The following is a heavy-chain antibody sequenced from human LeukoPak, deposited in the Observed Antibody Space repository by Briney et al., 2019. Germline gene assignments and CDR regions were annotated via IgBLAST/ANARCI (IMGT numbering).Heavy chain of an antibody. CDR1: GGSISSYY. V-gene: IGHV4-59*01. D-gene: IGHD1-26*01. CDR3: AGSLSYDAFDI. J-gene: IGHJ3*02. CDR2: IYYSGST. Sequence: PSETLSLTCTASGGSISSYYWSWIRQPPGKGLEWIGYIYYSGSTNYNPSLKSRVTISVDTSKNQFSLKLSSVTAADTAVYYCAGSLSYDAFDIWGQGTMVTVSS.